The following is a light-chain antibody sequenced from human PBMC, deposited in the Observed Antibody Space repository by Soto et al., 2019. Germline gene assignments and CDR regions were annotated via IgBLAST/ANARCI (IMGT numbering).Light chain of an antibody. CDR2: KAS. Sequence: DIQVTQSPSTLSGSVGDRVTITCRASQTISSWLAWYQQKPGKAPKLLIYKASTLKSGVPSRFSGSGSGTEFTLTISSLQPDDFATYYCQHYKTWWTFGQGTKVDIK. J-gene: IGKJ1*01. CDR3: QHYKTWWT. V-gene: IGKV1-5*03. CDR1: QTISSW.